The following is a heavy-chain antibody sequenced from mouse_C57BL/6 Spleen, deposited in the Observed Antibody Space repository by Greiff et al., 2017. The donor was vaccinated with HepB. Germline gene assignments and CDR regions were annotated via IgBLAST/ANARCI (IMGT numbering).Heavy chain of an antibody. CDR2: IHPNSGST. CDR3: ARRDYDGEFAY. Sequence: QVQLQQPGAELVKPGASVKLSCKASGYTFTSYWMHWVKQRPGQGLEWIGMIHPNSGSTNYNEKFKSKATLTVDKSSSTAYMQLSSLTSEDSAVYYCARRDYDGEFAYWGQGTLVTVSA. J-gene: IGHJ3*01. V-gene: IGHV1-64*01. D-gene: IGHD2-4*01. CDR1: GYTFTSYW.